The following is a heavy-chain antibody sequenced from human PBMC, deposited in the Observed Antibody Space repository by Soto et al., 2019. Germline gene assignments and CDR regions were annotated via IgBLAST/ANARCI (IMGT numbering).Heavy chain of an antibody. V-gene: IGHV3-7*01. D-gene: IGHD2-2*02. CDR3: ASSGGYCSSTSCYNFR. J-gene: IGHJ4*02. CDR2: IKQDGSEK. Sequence: XVSLRLSCAASGFTFSSYWMSWVRQAPGKGLEWVANIKQDGSEKYYVDSVKGRFTISRDNAKNSLYLQMNSLRAEDTAVYYCASSGGYCSSTSCYNFRWGQGTLVTVSS. CDR1: GFTFSSYW.